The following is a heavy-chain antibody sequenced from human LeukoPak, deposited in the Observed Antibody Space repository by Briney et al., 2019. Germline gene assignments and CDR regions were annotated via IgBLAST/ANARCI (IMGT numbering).Heavy chain of an antibody. CDR3: ARDGGEYQLLSPYFDY. V-gene: IGHV3-21*01. D-gene: IGHD2-2*01. Sequence: PGGSLRLSCAASGFTFSSYSMNWVRQAPGKGLEWVSSISSSSSYIYYADSVKGRFTISRDNAKSSPYLQMNSLRAEDTAVYYCARDGGEYQLLSPYFDYWGQGTLVTVSS. CDR2: ISSSSSYI. CDR1: GFTFSSYS. J-gene: IGHJ4*02.